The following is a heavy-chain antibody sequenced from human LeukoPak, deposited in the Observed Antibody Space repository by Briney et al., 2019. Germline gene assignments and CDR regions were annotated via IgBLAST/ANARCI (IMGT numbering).Heavy chain of an antibody. CDR2: ISGSGGST. J-gene: IGHJ5*02. V-gene: IGHV3-23*01. D-gene: IGHD6-13*01. Sequence: GGSLRLSCAVSGITLSNYGISWVRQAPGRGLEWVSAISGSGGSTYYADSVKGRFTISRDNSKNTLYLQMNSLRAEDTAVYYCAKVDSSSFYPWGQGTLVTVSS. CDR1: GITLSNYG. CDR3: AKVDSSSFYP.